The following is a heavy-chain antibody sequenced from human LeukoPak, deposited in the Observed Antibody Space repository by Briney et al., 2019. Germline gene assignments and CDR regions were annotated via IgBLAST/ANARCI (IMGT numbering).Heavy chain of an antibody. CDR1: GFTFSSYS. D-gene: IGHD6-19*01. CDR2: INSSSSYL. CDR3: ARDTQAVAGPNDY. J-gene: IGHJ4*02. V-gene: IGHV3-21*01. Sequence: GGSLRLSCAASGFTFSSYSMNWVRQAPGKGLEWVSSINSSSSYLYYADSVKGRFTISRDNAKNSLYLQMSSLRAEDTAVYYCARDTQAVAGPNDYGGQGTLVTVYS.